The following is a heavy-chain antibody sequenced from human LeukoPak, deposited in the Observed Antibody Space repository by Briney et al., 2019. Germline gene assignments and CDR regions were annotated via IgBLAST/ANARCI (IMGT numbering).Heavy chain of an antibody. Sequence: SGTLSLTCAVSGGSISSSNWWSWVRQSPGKGLEWIGEIYHSGSTNYNPSLKSRVTISVDKSKNQFSLKLSSVTAADTAVYYCAKAHGYTVYDPGDYWGQGTLVTVSS. CDR1: GGSISSSNW. CDR2: IYHSGST. CDR3: AKAHGYTVYDPGDY. J-gene: IGHJ4*02. V-gene: IGHV4-4*02. D-gene: IGHD5/OR15-5a*01.